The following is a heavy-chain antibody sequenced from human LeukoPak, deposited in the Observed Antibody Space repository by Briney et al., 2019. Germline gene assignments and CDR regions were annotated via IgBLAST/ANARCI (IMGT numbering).Heavy chain of an antibody. CDR2: ISYSGST. J-gene: IGHJ3*02. CDR3: ARQGYDILTGYIDAFDI. Sequence: PSEALSLTCTVSGGSISSYYWSWIRQPPGKGLEWIWYISYSGSTNYNRSLKSRVTISIDTSKNQFSLKLRSVTAADTAIYYCARQGYDILTGYIDAFDIWGQGTMVTVSS. D-gene: IGHD3-9*01. CDR1: GGSISSYY. V-gene: IGHV4-59*08.